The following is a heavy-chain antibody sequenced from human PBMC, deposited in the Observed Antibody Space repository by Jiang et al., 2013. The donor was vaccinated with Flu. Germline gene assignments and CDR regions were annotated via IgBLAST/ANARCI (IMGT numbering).Heavy chain of an antibody. D-gene: IGHD3-10*01. Sequence: KPTQTLTLTCSFSGFSLTTSGVGVGWIRQPPGKALEWLAVIYWDNDKRYSPSLKNRLTITKDTSRNQVVLTMTNMDPLDTATYYCAHRLPSGSPWDWGYFDYWGQGTLVT. J-gene: IGHJ4*02. CDR3: AHRLPSGSPWDWGYFDY. CDR2: IYWDNDK. V-gene: IGHV2-5*02. CDR1: GFSLTTSGVG.